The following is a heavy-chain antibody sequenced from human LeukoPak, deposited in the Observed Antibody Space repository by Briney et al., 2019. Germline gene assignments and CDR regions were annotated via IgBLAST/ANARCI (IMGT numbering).Heavy chain of an antibody. CDR1: GFTFSNYA. V-gene: IGHV3-23*01. CDR2: ISASGGST. J-gene: IGHJ5*02. Sequence: GGSLRLSCAASGFTFSNYAMSWVRQAPGKGLEWVSDISASGGSTYYADSVKGRFTISRDNSKNTLYLQMNSLRAEDTAVYYCARCYDFYDSSGAPFDPWGQGTLVTVSS. CDR3: ARCYDFYDSSGAPFDP. D-gene: IGHD3-22*01.